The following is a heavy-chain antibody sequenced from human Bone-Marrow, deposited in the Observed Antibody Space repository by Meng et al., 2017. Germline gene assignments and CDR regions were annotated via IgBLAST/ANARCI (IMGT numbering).Heavy chain of an antibody. Sequence: QGQLVQSGAEVKKPGSSVKVSCKASGGTFSSYAISWVRQAPGQGLEWMGGIIPIFGTANYAQKFQGRVTITADESTSTAYMELSSLRSEDTAVYYCASMTTVTVDYYFDYWGQGTLVTVFS. J-gene: IGHJ4*02. CDR1: GGTFSSYA. CDR2: IIPIFGTA. D-gene: IGHD4-17*01. CDR3: ASMTTVTVDYYFDY. V-gene: IGHV1-69*01.